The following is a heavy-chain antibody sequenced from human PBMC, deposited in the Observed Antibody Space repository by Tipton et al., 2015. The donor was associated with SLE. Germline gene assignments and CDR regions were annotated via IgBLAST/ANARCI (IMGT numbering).Heavy chain of an antibody. J-gene: IGHJ4*02. CDR3: AKGGTGKFDY. CDR1: GFIFTTYW. CDR2: INQHGTEK. V-gene: IGHV3-7*03. Sequence: SLRLSCEGSGFIFTTYWMAWVRQAPGKGLEWVANINQHGTEKYYVASVRGRFTISRDNTKNSLYLQMNSLRVEDTAVYYCAKGGTGKFDYWGQGTLVTVSS. D-gene: IGHD7-27*01.